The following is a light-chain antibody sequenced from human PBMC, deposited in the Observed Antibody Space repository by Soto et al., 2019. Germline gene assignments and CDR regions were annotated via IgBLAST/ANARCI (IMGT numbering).Light chain of an antibody. V-gene: IGLV2-23*02. CDR3: CSYAGSSTYV. CDR2: DVT. Sequence: QSALPQPASVSGSPGQSITISCTGTSSDVGSYNFVSWYQHHPGKAPNLMIYDVTKRPSGVSNRFSGSKSGNTASLTISGLQAEDEADYDCCSYAGSSTYVVGTGTTLTVL. J-gene: IGLJ1*01. CDR1: SSDVGSYNF.